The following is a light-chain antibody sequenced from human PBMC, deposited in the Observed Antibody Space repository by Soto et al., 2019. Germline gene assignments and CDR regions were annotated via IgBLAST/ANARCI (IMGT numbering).Light chain of an antibody. J-gene: IGKJ2*01. CDR3: MQGTHWPYT. V-gene: IGKV2-30*01. Sequence: DVVMTQSPLSLPVTLGQPASISCRSSQSPEYSDGNTYLNWFQQRPGQSPRRLICKVSNRDSGVSDRFSGSGSGTDFTLRISRVEAEDVGVYYCMQGTHWPYTFGQGTKLEIK. CDR1: QSPEYSDGNTY. CDR2: KVS.